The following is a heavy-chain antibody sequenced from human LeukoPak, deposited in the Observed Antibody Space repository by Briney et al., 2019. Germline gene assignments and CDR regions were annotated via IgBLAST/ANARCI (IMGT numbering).Heavy chain of an antibody. J-gene: IGHJ4*02. V-gene: IGHV3-48*01. D-gene: IGHD5-18*01. CDR1: GFTFTSYA. Sequence: GGSLRLSCAASGFTFTSYAMSWVRQAPGKGLEWVSYISSSTSTIYYADSVKGRFTISRDNAKNSLYLQMNSLRAEDTAVYYCAGGYSYGRGVDYWGQGTLVTVSS. CDR2: ISSSTSTI. CDR3: AGGYSYGRGVDY.